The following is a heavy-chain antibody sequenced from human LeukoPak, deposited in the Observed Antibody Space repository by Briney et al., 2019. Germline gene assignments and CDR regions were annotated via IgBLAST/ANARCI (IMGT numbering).Heavy chain of an antibody. D-gene: IGHD2-15*01. Sequence: PSQTLSLTCTVSGGSISSGSYYWSWIRQPAGKGLEWIGRIYTSGSTNYNPSLKSRVTISVDTSKNQFSLKLNSVTAADTAVYYCARENRYCSGDTCYRWFDPWGQGTLVTVSS. CDR3: ARENRYCSGDTCYRWFDP. J-gene: IGHJ5*02. V-gene: IGHV4-61*02. CDR2: IYTSGST. CDR1: GGSISSGSYY.